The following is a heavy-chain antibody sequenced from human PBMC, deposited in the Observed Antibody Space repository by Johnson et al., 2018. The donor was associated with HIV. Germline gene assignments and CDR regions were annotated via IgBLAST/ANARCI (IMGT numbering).Heavy chain of an antibody. D-gene: IGHD2-15*01. J-gene: IGHJ3*02. CDR2: IYSGGST. CDR1: GFIFSNAW. Sequence: VQLVESGGGLVQPGGSLRLSCAASGFIFSNAWMNWVRQAPGKGLEWVSVIYSGGSTYYADSVKGRFTISRDNAKNSLYLQMNSLRAEDTALYFCARGSRYCSGGSCPEAFDIWGQGTMVTVSS. CDR3: ARGSRYCSGGSCPEAFDI. V-gene: IGHV3-66*01.